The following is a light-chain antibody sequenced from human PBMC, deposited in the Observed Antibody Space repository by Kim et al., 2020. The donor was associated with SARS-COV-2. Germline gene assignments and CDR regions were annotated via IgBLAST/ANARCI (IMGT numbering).Light chain of an antibody. CDR3: QQYKSYT. CDR2: DAS. J-gene: IGKJ2*01. V-gene: IGKV1-5*01. CDR1: QSISSW. Sequence: LSASIGDRVPITCRASQSISSWLAWYQQKPGKAPKLLIYDASSLESGVPSRFSGSGSGTEFTLTISSLQPDDFATYHCQQYKSYTFGQGTKLEI.